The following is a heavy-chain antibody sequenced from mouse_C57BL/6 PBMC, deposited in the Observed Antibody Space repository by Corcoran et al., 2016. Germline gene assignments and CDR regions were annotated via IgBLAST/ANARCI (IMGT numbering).Heavy chain of an antibody. V-gene: IGHV1-26*01. J-gene: IGHJ1*03. CDR2: INPNNGGT. CDR3: GCYDYDERDWYFDV. CDR1: GYTFTDYY. D-gene: IGHD2-4*01. Sequence: EVQLQQSGPELVKPGASVKISCKASGYTFTDYYMNWVKQSHGKSLEWIGDINPNNGGTSYNQKFKGKATLTVDKSSSTAYMELRSLTSEDSAVYYCGCYDYDERDWYFDVWGTGTTVTVSS.